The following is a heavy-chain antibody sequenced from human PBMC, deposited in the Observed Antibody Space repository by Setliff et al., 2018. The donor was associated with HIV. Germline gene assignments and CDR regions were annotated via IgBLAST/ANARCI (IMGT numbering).Heavy chain of an antibody. Sequence: KASETLSLTCTVSGDSIRSGSHYWSWIRQPAGKGLEWIGSIFNGGSIHDNPSLRSRITISVDTSNNQFSLKVTSVTAADTGVYYCARGASFWSGIYLQLWGQGTPVTVSS. CDR1: GDSIRSGSHY. D-gene: IGHD3-3*01. J-gene: IGHJ1*01. V-gene: IGHV4-39*01. CDR2: IFNGGSI. CDR3: ARGASFWSGIYLQL.